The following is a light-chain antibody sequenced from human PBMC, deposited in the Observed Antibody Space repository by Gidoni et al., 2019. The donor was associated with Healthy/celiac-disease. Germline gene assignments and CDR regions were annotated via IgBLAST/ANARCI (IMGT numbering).Light chain of an antibody. CDR2: DAS. J-gene: IGKJ5*01. V-gene: IGKV3-11*01. CDR1: QSVSSY. Sequence: EIVLTQSPATLSLSPGESATLSCTASQSVSSYLAWYQQKPGQAPRLLIYDASNRATGIPARFSGSGSGTDFTLTISSLEPEDFAVYYCQQRSNWPLITFGQGTRLEIK. CDR3: QQRSNWPLIT.